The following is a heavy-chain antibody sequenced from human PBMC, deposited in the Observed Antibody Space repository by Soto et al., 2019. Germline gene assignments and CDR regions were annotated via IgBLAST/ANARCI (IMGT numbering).Heavy chain of an antibody. CDR3: GRESGDNWSYEVE. Sequence: SQTLSLTRTVAAGSIADYYWGWIRHSAGRGREWLGRISINGNTHYHPSLRSRLPLSIETSKNQCSLKLRSVTAADTAVYYCGRESGDNWSYEVEWGQGTLVAVS. D-gene: IGHD1-20*01. CDR2: ISINGNT. V-gene: IGHV4-4*07. J-gene: IGHJ4*02. CDR1: AGSIADYY.